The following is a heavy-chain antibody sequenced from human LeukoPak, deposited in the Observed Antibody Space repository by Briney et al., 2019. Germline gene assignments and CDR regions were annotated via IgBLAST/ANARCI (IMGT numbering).Heavy chain of an antibody. V-gene: IGHV3-23*01. D-gene: IGHD6-19*01. CDR3: AKDSSGWYQNDY. Sequence: GGSLRLSCAASGFTFSSYAMNWVRQAPGKGLEWVSTISGSGGNTYYADSVKDRFTISRDNSKNTLYLQMNSLRAEDTAVYYCAKDSSGWYQNDYWGQGTLVTVSS. J-gene: IGHJ4*02. CDR2: ISGSGGNT. CDR1: GFTFSSYA.